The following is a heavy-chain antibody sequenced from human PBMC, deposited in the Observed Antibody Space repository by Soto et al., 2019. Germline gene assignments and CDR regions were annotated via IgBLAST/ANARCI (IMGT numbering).Heavy chain of an antibody. CDR3: ARGRSRNYYDSSGNSFQY. J-gene: IGHJ4*02. CDR2: IIPIFGTA. Sequence: SVKVSCKASGCTFSSYAISWVRQAPGQGLEWMGGIIPIFGTANYAQKFQGRVTITADESTSTAYMELSSLRSEDTAVYYCARGRSRNYYDSSGNSFQYWGQGTLVIVS. V-gene: IGHV1-69*13. CDR1: GCTFSSYA. D-gene: IGHD3-22*01.